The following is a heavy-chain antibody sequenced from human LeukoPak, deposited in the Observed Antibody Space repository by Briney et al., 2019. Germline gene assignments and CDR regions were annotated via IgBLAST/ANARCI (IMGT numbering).Heavy chain of an antibody. CDR1: GGSISSGGYY. J-gene: IGHJ4*02. D-gene: IGHD2-2*01. CDR3: ARVIRYCSSTSCYFYFDY. V-gene: IGHV4-31*03. CDR2: VYYSGST. Sequence: SETLSLTCTVSGGSISSGGYYWSWIRQHPGKGLEWIGYVYYSGSTYYNPSLKSRVTISVDTSKNQFSLKLSSVTAADTAVYYCARVIRYCSSTSCYFYFDYWGQGTLVTVSS.